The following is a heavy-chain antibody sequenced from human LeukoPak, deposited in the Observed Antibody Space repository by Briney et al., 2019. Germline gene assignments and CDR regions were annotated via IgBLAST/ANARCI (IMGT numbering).Heavy chain of an antibody. CDR2: ISSNGGST. J-gene: IGHJ3*02. CDR3: VKANWGGAFDI. Sequence: GGSLRLSCSAPGFTFSSYAMHWVRQAPGKGLEHVSAISSNGGSTYYADSVKGRFTISRDNSKNTLYLQMSSLRAEDTAVYYCVKANWGGAFDIWGQGTMVTVSS. V-gene: IGHV3-64D*09. D-gene: IGHD7-27*01. CDR1: GFTFSSYA.